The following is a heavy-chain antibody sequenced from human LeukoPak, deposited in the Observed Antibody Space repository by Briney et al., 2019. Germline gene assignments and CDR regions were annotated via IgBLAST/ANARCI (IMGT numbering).Heavy chain of an antibody. CDR2: ISHGGET. D-gene: IGHD4-11*01. Sequence: SETLSPTCAVSGGSFSGYWWCWIRQSPGTGLEWIGEISHGGETNYNPSFESRVSISLDTSKNQFSLHLSSVTAADTAVYYCARTDYSLPWGQGTPVTASS. V-gene: IGHV4-34*01. CDR3: ARTDYSLP. CDR1: GGSFSGYW. J-gene: IGHJ5*02.